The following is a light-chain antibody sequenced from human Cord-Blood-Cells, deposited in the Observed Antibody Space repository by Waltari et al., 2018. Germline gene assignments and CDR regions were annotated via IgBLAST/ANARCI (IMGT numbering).Light chain of an antibody. J-gene: IGLJ3*02. CDR1: SSDVGSYNL. CDR3: CSYAGSSTWV. CDR2: EDS. V-gene: IGLV2-23*01. Sequence: QSALTRPASVSGSPGQSITISCTGTSSDVGSYNLVSWYQQHPGKAPKLMIYEDSKRPSGVSNRFSGSKSGNTASLTISGLQAEDEADYYCCSYAGSSTWVFGGGTKLTVL.